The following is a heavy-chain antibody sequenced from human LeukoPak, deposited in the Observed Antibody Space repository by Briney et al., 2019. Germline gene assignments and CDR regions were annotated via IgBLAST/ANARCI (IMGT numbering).Heavy chain of an antibody. D-gene: IGHD4-23*01. Sequence: KASGTLSLTCTVSGGSISGYYWSWIRQPPGKGLEWIGYIYYSGSAKYNPSLKSRVTISVDTSKNQFSLKLSSVTAADTAVYYCAGDYGGTLDYWGQGTLVTVSS. J-gene: IGHJ4*02. V-gene: IGHV4-59*01. CDR3: AGDYGGTLDY. CDR2: IYYSGSA. CDR1: GGSISGYY.